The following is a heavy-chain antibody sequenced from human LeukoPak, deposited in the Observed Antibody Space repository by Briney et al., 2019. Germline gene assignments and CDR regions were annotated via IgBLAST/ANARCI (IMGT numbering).Heavy chain of an antibody. CDR1: GGSFSGYY. D-gene: IGHD4-17*01. V-gene: IGHV4-34*01. Sequence: SETLSLTCAVYGGSFSGYYWSWIRQPPGKGLEWIGEINHSGSTNYNPSLKSRVTISVDTSKNQFSLKLSSVTAADTAVYYCASWGGSGTTVTDPYYYYYGMDVWGQGTTVTVSS. CDR3: ASWGGSGTTVTDPYYYYYGMDV. CDR2: INHSGST. J-gene: IGHJ6*02.